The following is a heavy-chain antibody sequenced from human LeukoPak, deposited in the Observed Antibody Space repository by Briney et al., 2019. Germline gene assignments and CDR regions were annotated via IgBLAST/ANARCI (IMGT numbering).Heavy chain of an antibody. V-gene: IGHV3-7*01. CDR1: GFTFSSYW. CDR2: IKQDGSEK. J-gene: IGHJ4*02. D-gene: IGHD4-17*01. CDR3: ARDQRLTTVTTCDY. Sequence: GGSLRLSCAASGFTFSSYWMSWVRQAPGKGLEWVANIKQDGSEKYYVDSVKGRFTISRDNAKNSLYLQMNSLRVEDTAVYYCARDQRLTTVTTCDYWGQGTLVTVSS.